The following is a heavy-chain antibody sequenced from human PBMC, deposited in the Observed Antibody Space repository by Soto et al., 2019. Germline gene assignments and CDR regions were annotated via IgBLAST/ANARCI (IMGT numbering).Heavy chain of an antibody. V-gene: IGHV3-23*01. CDR2: ISGSGGST. D-gene: IGHD6-19*01. J-gene: IGHJ5*02. CDR1: GFTFSSYA. CDR3: AADSIPRPGQQWLDNWFDP. Sequence: GGSLRLSCAASGFTFSSYAMSWVRQAPGKGLEWVSAISGSGGSTYYADSVKGRFTISRDNSKNTLYLQMNSLRAEDTAVYYCAADSIPRPGQQWLDNWFDPWGQGTLVTVSS.